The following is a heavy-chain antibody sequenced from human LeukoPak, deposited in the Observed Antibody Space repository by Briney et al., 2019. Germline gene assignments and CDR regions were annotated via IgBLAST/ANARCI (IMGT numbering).Heavy chain of an antibody. D-gene: IGHD3-3*01. J-gene: IGHJ3*02. Sequence: GASVKVSCKASGGTFSSYAISWVRQAPGQGLEWMGGIIPIFGTANYAQKFQGRVTITTDESTSTAYMELSSLRSEDTAVYYCARGVFRFLEWHPWGGAFDIWGQGTMVTVSS. CDR2: IIPIFGTA. CDR1: GGTFSSYA. CDR3: ARGVFRFLEWHPWGGAFDI. V-gene: IGHV1-69*05.